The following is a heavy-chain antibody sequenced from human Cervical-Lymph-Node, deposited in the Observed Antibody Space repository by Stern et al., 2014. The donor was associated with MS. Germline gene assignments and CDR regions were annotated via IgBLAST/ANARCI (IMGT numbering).Heavy chain of an antibody. CDR3: ARDGRGNFFYFDL. CDR1: AGTFTSYA. CDR2: IIPMFGTI. Sequence: QVQLVQSGAELKTPGSSVRISCKASAGTFTSYAINWVRQATGQGPEWMGGIIPMFGTINYAQNFQGRVTISADESTGTAYMELTGLTSEDTAVFYCARDGRGNFFYFDLWGRGTLVTVSS. V-gene: IGHV1-69*01. D-gene: IGHD4-23*01. J-gene: IGHJ2*01.